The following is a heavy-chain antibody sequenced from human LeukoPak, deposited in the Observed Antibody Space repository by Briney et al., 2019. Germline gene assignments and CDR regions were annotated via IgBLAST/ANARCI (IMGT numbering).Heavy chain of an antibody. CDR1: GGTFSSYT. CDR3: ARVGPGIVGATNY. D-gene: IGHD1-26*01. V-gene: IGHV1-69*02. CDR2: IIPILGIA. Sequence: EASVKVSCKAPGGTFSSYTISWVRQAPGQGLEWMGRIIPILGIANYAQKFQGRVTITADKSTSTAYMELGSLRSEDTAVYYCARVGPGIVGATNYWGQGTLVTVSS. J-gene: IGHJ4*02.